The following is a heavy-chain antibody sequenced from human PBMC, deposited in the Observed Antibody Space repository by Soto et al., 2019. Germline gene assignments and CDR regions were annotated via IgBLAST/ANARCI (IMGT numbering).Heavy chain of an antibody. D-gene: IGHD2-15*01. Sequence: QVQLPESGPGLVKPSQTLCLTCTVSGGSISSGNYYWSWIRQPPGKGLEWIGFISYSGSAHYNPSLKSRVNMSVDTSKKQFSLNLSFVTAADTAVYYCATMGTPATGLYYFDFWGQGTLFTVSS. CDR2: ISYSGSA. CDR1: GGSISSGNYY. CDR3: ATMGTPATGLYYFDF. J-gene: IGHJ4*02. V-gene: IGHV4-30-4*01.